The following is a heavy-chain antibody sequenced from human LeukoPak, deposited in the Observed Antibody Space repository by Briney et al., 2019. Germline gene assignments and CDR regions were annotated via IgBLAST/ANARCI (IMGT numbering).Heavy chain of an antibody. D-gene: IGHD3-3*01. CDR2: IYYSGST. V-gene: IGHV4-59*01. CDR3: ARDPLRSGRYYYGMDV. J-gene: IGHJ6*02. CDR1: GGSISSYY. Sequence: SETLSLTCTVSGGSISSYYWSWIRQPPGKGLEWIGYIYYSGSTNYNPSLKSRVTISVDTSKNQSSLKLSSVTAADTAVYYCARDPLRSGRYYYGMDVWGQGTTVTVSS.